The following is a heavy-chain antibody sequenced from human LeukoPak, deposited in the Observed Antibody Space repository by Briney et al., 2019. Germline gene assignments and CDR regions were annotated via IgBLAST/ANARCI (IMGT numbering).Heavy chain of an antibody. V-gene: IGHV3-11*06. CDR1: GFTFSDYY. CDR2: ISNSGSHT. D-gene: IGHD6-13*01. CDR3: ARVGSIAAAGSPGY. Sequence: GGSLRLSCAASGFTFSDYYMSWFRQAPGRGLEWVSYISNSGSHTSYADSVKGRFTISRDNAKNSLSLQVNSLRADDTAVYYCARVGSIAAAGSPGYWGQGTLVTVSS. J-gene: IGHJ4*02.